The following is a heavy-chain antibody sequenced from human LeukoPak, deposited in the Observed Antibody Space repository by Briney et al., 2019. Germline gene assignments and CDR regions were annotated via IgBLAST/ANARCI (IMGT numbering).Heavy chain of an antibody. Sequence: ASVKVSCKVSGYTLTELSMHWVRQAPGKGLEWMGGFDPEDGETIYAQKFQGRVTMTEDTSTDTAYMELSSRRSEDTAVYYCATEGDYYDSSGFDYWGQGTLVTVSS. V-gene: IGHV1-24*01. CDR2: FDPEDGET. J-gene: IGHJ4*02. D-gene: IGHD3-22*01. CDR1: GYTLTELS. CDR3: ATEGDYYDSSGFDY.